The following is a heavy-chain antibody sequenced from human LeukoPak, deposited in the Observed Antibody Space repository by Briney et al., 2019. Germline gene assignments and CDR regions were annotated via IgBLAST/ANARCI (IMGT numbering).Heavy chain of an antibody. CDR3: ARRQGGTMYDV. Sequence: SETLSLTCIVPGGSISSSNYYWAWIRQPPGKGLEWIGTFYSGGSAYYNPSLTSRVSISKDTSDNQFSLRLYSVTAADTAVYYCARRQGGTMYDVWGQGTQVTVSS. D-gene: IGHD1-7*01. CDR1: GGSISSSNYY. J-gene: IGHJ4*02. CDR2: FYSGGSA. V-gene: IGHV4-39*07.